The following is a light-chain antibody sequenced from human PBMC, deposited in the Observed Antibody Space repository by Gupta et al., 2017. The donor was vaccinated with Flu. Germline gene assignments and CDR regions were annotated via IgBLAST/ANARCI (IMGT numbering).Light chain of an antibody. CDR3: QSYDSSLSGSDV. Sequence: QSVLTHPPSVSGSPGQRVTISCTGSSSNIGADHDVHWYQQNPGTAPKLLIYANIIRPSGVPDRFSGSKSGTSDSLAITGLQAEDEAEYYCQSYDSSLSGSDVFGTGTKVTVL. CDR1: SSNIGADHD. J-gene: IGLJ1*01. V-gene: IGLV1-40*01. CDR2: ANI.